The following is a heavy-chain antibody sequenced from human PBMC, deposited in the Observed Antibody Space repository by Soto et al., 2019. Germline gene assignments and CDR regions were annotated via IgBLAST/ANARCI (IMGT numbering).Heavy chain of an antibody. J-gene: IGHJ4*02. Sequence: GGSLRLSCAASGFTFSSYGMHWVRQAPGKGLEWVAVIWYDGSNKYYADSVKGRFTISRDNSKNTLYLQMNSLRAEDTAVYYCARPEGIAVAAALFDYWGQGTLVTVSS. D-gene: IGHD6-19*01. V-gene: IGHV3-33*01. CDR2: IWYDGSNK. CDR1: GFTFSSYG. CDR3: ARPEGIAVAAALFDY.